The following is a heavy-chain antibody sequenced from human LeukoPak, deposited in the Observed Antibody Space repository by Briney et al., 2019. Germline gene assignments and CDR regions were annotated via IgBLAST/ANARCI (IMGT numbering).Heavy chain of an antibody. CDR1: GYTFTSYY. CDR2: INLSGGST. Sequence: ASVKVSCKASGYTFTSYYIHWVRQAPGQGLEWMGLINLSGGSTNYAQKFQGRVTMTRDMSTSTVYMELSSLRSEDTAVYYCASTPRSGPYYFDYWGQGTLVTVSS. D-gene: IGHD3-10*01. J-gene: IGHJ4*02. V-gene: IGHV1-46*01. CDR3: ASTPRSGPYYFDY.